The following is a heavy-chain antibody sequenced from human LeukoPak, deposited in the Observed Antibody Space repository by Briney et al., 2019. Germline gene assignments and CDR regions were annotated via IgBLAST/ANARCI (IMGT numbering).Heavy chain of an antibody. CDR2: ISPSGGIT. J-gene: IGHJ6*03. D-gene: IGHD2-2*01. Sequence: PGGTLRLSCGASGFTFSSHGMNWVRQAPGKGLEWVSGISPSGGITYYTDSVKGRFTISRDNSKNTLYLQMNSLRAEDTAVYYCAKDRGSGYCSSTSCYSPFYYYYYMDVWGKGTTVTISS. V-gene: IGHV3-23*01. CDR3: AKDRGSGYCSSTSCYSPFYYYYYMDV. CDR1: GFTFSSHG.